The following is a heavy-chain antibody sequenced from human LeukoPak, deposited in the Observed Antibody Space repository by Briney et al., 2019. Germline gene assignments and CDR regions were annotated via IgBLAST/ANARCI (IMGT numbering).Heavy chain of an antibody. CDR1: GXSFSNYD. Sequence: PGGSLRLSCAAPGXSFSNYDMHWVRQAPGKGLEWVAVIWYDGSNKYYADSVKGRFTISRDNSKNTLYLQMNSLRVEDTAVYYCARGDPTVTTKQNFDYWGQGTLVTVSS. D-gene: IGHD4-17*01. CDR3: ARGDPTVTTKQNFDY. V-gene: IGHV3-33*01. CDR2: IWYDGSNK. J-gene: IGHJ4*02.